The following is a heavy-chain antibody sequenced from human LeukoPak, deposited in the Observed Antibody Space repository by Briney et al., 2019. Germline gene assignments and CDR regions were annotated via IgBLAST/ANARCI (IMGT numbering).Heavy chain of an antibody. V-gene: IGHV5-51*01. CDR1: GYSFTSYW. Sequence: GESLKISCRGSGYSFTSYWIGWVRQMPGKGLEWMGIIYPGDSDTRYSPSFQGQVTISADKSISTAYLQWCSLKASDTAMYYCARLGGDYVWGSYRYGMDVWGQGTTVTVSS. D-gene: IGHD3-16*02. CDR2: IYPGDSDT. CDR3: ARLGGDYVWGSYRYGMDV. J-gene: IGHJ6*02.